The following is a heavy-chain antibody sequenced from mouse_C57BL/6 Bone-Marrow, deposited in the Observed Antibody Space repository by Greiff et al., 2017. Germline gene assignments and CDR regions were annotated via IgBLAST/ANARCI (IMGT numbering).Heavy chain of an antibody. CDR1: GFNIKDYY. CDR2: IDPEDGET. CDR3: TRSLIYCGTNY. V-gene: IGHV14-2*01. J-gene: IGHJ2*01. Sequence: EVKLMESGAELVKPGASVKLSCTASGFNIKDYYIHWVKQRTEQGLEWIGRIDPEDGETKYAPKFQDKATITADTSSNTAYLQLSILTSEDTADYYSTRSLIYCGTNYWGQGTTLTVSS. D-gene: IGHD1-1*01.